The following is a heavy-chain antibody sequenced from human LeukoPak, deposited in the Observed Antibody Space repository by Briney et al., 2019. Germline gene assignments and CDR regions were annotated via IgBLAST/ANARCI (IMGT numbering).Heavy chain of an antibody. V-gene: IGHV4-31*03. CDR1: GGSISSGGNY. CDR2: IYYSGST. CDR3: ARDRWFDP. Sequence: PSQTLSLTCTVSGGSISSGGNYWSWVRQHPGKGLEWIGYIYYSGSTYYNPSLKSRVTISLDTSKNQFSLKLTSVTAADTAVYYCARDRWFDPWGQGTLVTVSS. J-gene: IGHJ5*02.